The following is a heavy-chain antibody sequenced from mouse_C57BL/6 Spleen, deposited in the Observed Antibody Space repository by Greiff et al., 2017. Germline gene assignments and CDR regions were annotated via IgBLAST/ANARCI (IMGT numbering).Heavy chain of an antibody. J-gene: IGHJ2*01. D-gene: IGHD1-1*01. CDR2: ISYDGSN. V-gene: IGHV3-6*01. Sequence: EVKLQESGPGLVKPSQSLSLTCSVTGYSITSGYYWNWIRQFPGNKLEWMGYISYDGSNNSNPSLKNRISIPRDTSKNQCFLKLTTVTTEDTATYDCARGGTVVAIDYWGQGTTLTVSS. CDR1: GYSITSGYY. CDR3: ARGGTVVAIDY.